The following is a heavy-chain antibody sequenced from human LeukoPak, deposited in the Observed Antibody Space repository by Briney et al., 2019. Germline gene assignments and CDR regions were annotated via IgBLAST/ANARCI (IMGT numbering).Heavy chain of an antibody. Sequence: SETLSLTCTVSGGSISSSSYYWGWIRQPPGKGLEWIGSIYYSGSTYYNPSLKSRVTISVDTSKNQFSLKLSSVTAADTAVYYCARPIVVVVAATGPGDAFDIRGQGTMVTVSS. J-gene: IGHJ3*02. CDR3: ARPIVVVVAATGPGDAFDI. V-gene: IGHV4-39*01. CDR1: GGSISSSSYY. D-gene: IGHD2-15*01. CDR2: IYYSGST.